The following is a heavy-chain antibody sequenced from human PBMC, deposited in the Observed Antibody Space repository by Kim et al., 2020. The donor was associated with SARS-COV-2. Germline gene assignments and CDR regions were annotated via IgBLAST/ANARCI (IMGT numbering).Heavy chain of an antibody. V-gene: IGHV4-34*01. CDR1: GGSFSGYY. CDR2: INHSGST. D-gene: IGHD3-10*01. J-gene: IGHJ4*02. CDR3: APPQGFGAY. Sequence: SETLSLTCAVYGGSFSGYYWSWIRQPPGKGLEWIGEINHSGSTNYNPSLKSRVTISVDTSKNQFSLKLSSVTAADTAVYYCAPPQGFGAYWGQGTLVTVSS.